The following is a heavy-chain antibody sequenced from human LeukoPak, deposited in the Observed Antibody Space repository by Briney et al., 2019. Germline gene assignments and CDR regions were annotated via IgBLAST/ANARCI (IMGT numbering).Heavy chain of an antibody. CDR3: AKVIGPPYYYYGMDV. J-gene: IGHJ6*02. V-gene: IGHV3-23*01. CDR1: GFTFSSYA. Sequence: GGSLRLSCAASGFTFSSYAMSWVRQAPGKGLEWVSAISGSGGSTYYADSVKGRFTISRDNSKNTLCLQMNSLRAEDTAVYYCAKVIGPPYYYYGMDVWGQGTTVTVSS. CDR2: ISGSGGST.